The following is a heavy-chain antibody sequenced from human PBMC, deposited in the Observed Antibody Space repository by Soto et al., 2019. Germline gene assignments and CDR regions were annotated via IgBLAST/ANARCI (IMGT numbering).Heavy chain of an antibody. D-gene: IGHD1-1*01. Sequence: QVQLQESGPGLVKPSQTLSLTCTVSGGSISSGDYYWSWIRQPPGKGLEWIGYIYYSGSTYYNPSLKSRVTISVDTSKNQFSLKLSSVTAADTAVYYCARERRAWYTSHYYYGMDVRGQGTTVTVSS. CDR3: ARERRAWYTSHYYYGMDV. CDR2: IYYSGST. CDR1: GGSISSGDYY. V-gene: IGHV4-30-4*01. J-gene: IGHJ6*02.